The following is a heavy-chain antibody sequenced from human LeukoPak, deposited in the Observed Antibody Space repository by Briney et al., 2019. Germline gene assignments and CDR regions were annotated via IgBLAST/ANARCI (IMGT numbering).Heavy chain of an antibody. CDR1: GYSFTSNW. CDR3: ARQDSRSFQF. J-gene: IGHJ4*02. Sequence: GESLKISCKCSGYSFTSNWIAWVRQMPGKGLEWMGNIFPADSDTTYSPSFQGHVTMSVDRSINTAYLQWSSLGASDTATYFCARQDSRSFQFWGQGTLVTVSS. D-gene: IGHD6-13*01. CDR2: IFPADSDT. V-gene: IGHV5-51*01.